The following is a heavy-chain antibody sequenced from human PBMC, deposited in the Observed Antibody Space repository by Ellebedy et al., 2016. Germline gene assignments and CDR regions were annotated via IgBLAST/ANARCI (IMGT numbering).Heavy chain of an antibody. Sequence: GESLKISXATSGFTFSSYAMNWVRQAPGKGLEWVSAIGGSGGSKYYADSVKGRFTISRDNSKNTLYLQMNSLRVDDTAVYYCASGWDFDHWGQGTLVTVFS. CDR3: ASGWDFDH. CDR1: GFTFSSYA. V-gene: IGHV3-23*01. CDR2: IGGSGGSK. J-gene: IGHJ4*02. D-gene: IGHD6-19*01.